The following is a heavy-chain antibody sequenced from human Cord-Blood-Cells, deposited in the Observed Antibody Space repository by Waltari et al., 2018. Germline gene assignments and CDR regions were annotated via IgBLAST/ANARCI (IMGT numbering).Heavy chain of an antibody. Sequence: QLQLQESGPGLVKPSETLSLTCTVSGGSISSSSYYWGWIRQPPGKGMEWIGSIYYSGRTYYTPSLKSRVTXSVXTSKNQFCLKLSSVTAAETAVYYCATWGVAARYYFDYWGQGTLVTVSS. CDR1: GGSISSSSYY. J-gene: IGHJ4*02. CDR3: ATWGVAARYYFDY. V-gene: IGHV4-39*01. CDR2: IYYSGRT. D-gene: IGHD6-6*01.